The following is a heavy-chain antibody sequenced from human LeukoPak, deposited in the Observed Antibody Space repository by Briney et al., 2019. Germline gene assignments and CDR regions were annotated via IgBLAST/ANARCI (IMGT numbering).Heavy chain of an antibody. D-gene: IGHD3/OR15-3a*01. J-gene: IGHJ3*02. V-gene: IGHV3-23*01. CDR1: GFTLSSYA. CDR3: EAGLDAFDI. CDR2: ISGGGGST. Sequence: GGSLRLSCAASGFTLSSYAMSWVRQAPGKGLEWVSGISGGGGSTYYADSVKGRFTISRDNSKNTLYLQMNSQRAEDTSVYYCEAGLDAFDICGQGTMVTVSS.